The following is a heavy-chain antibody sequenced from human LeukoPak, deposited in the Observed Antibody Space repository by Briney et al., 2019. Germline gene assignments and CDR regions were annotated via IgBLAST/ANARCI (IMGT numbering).Heavy chain of an antibody. V-gene: IGHV4-39*01. CDR1: GGSISSSTYY. D-gene: IGHD3-16*01. CDR2: VYYSGST. J-gene: IGHJ4*02. CDR3: ARRTQGAYYFDY. Sequence: SETLSLTCTVSGGSISSSTYYWAWIRQPPGKGLDWIGSVYYSGSTYYKPSLKSRVTISVDTSKNQFSLKLSSVTAADTAVYYCARRTQGAYYFDYWGQGTLVTVS.